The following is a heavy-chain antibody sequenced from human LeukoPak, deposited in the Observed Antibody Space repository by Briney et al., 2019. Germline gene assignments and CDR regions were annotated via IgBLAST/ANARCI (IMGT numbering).Heavy chain of an antibody. V-gene: IGHV3-48*03. D-gene: IGHD6-19*01. CDR2: ISSGSTI. Sequence: PGGSLRLSCAASGFTFSSYEMNWVRQAPGKGLEWVSYISSGSTIYDADSVKGRFTISRDNAKSSLYLQMNSLRAEDTAVYYCARESIAVAGAPFAYWGQGTLVTVSS. CDR3: ARESIAVAGAPFAY. J-gene: IGHJ4*02. CDR1: GFTFSSYE.